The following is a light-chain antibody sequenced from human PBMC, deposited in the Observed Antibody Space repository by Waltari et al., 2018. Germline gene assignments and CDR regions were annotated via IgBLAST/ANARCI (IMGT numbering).Light chain of an antibody. CDR2: AAS. CDR1: QAIRND. V-gene: IGKV1-6*01. J-gene: IGKJ1*01. Sequence: AIQVTQSPSSLSASVGDRHTNTCRASQAIRNDFGWYQQKPGMAPKLLIYAASRLEGGVPSRFSGSGSGTDFTLTISNLQPEDFASYYCMQDYSYPRTFGQGTKVEIK. CDR3: MQDYSYPRT.